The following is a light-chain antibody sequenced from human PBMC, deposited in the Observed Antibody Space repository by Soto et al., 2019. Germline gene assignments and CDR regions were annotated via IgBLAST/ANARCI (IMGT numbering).Light chain of an antibody. CDR3: QQYGNSPIT. CDR2: GAS. J-gene: IGKJ5*01. V-gene: IGKV3D-15*02. CDR1: QSISSN. Sequence: EIVMTQSPATLSVSPGERATLSCRASQSISSNLAWYHQKPGQAPRLLIYGASTRATGIPARFSGSGSGTDFTLTISSLEPEDVAVYYCQQYGNSPITFGQGTRLEIK.